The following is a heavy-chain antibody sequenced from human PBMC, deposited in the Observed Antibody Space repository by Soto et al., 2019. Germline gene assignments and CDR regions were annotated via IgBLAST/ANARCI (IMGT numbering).Heavy chain of an antibody. CDR2: IYYSGST. D-gene: IGHD2-15*01. Sequence: NPSETLSLTCTVSGGSISSYYWSWIRQPPGKGLEWIGYIYYSGSTNYNPSLKSRVTISVDTSKNQFSLKLSSVTAADTAVYYCARASAAAPPYFDYWGQGTLVTVSS. CDR1: GGSISSYY. J-gene: IGHJ4*02. CDR3: ARASAAAPPYFDY. V-gene: IGHV4-59*01.